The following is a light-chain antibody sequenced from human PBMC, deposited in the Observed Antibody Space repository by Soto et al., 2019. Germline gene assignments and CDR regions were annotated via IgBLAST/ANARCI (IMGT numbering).Light chain of an antibody. CDR1: QSINSY. J-gene: IGKJ1*01. V-gene: IGKV1-39*01. Sequence: DIQMTQSPSSLSASVGDRVTITCRASQSINSYLNWYQQKPGKAPKLLIYAASNLQSGVPSRFSGSGSGTDFTLTISSLRPEDFATYYCQQSYSTLRTFGQGTKVEIK. CDR2: AAS. CDR3: QQSYSTLRT.